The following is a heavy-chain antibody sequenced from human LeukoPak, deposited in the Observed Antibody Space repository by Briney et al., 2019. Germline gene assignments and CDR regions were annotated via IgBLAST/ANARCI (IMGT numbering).Heavy chain of an antibody. CDR3: AKDTNYDSSGYPDY. CDR2: ISWDGGST. V-gene: IGHV3-43D*03. CDR1: GFTFADYA. D-gene: IGHD3-22*01. Sequence: PGGSLRLSCAASGFTFADYAMHWVRQAPGKGLEWVSLISWDGGSTYYADSVKGRFTISRDNSKNSLYLQMNSLRAEDTALYHCAKDTNYDSSGYPDYWGQGTLVTVSS. J-gene: IGHJ4*02.